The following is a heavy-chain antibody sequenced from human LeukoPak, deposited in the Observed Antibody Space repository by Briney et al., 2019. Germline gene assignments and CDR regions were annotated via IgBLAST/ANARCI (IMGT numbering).Heavy chain of an antibody. Sequence: PSETLSLTCAVSGGSISSSNWWSWVRPPPGKGLEWIGEIYHSGSTNYNPSLKSRVTISVDKSKNQFSLKLSSVTAADTAVYYCARDYYDSSGYYYGGWFDPWGQGTLVTVSS. D-gene: IGHD3-22*01. CDR1: GGSISSSNW. V-gene: IGHV4-4*02. CDR2: IYHSGST. CDR3: ARDYYDSSGYYYGGWFDP. J-gene: IGHJ5*02.